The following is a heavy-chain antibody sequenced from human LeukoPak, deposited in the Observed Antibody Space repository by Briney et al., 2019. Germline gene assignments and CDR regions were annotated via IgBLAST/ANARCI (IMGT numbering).Heavy chain of an antibody. CDR3: ARGIVGTTPFDY. CDR1: GFTFSSYE. D-gene: IGHD1-26*01. J-gene: IGHJ4*02. Sequence: QPGGSLRLSCAASGFTFSSYEMNWVRQAPGKGLEWVSYISSSGSTIYYADSVKGRFTISRDNAKNSLYLQMNSLRAEDTAVYYCARGIVGTTPFDYWGQGTLVTVSS. CDR2: ISSSGSTI. V-gene: IGHV3-48*03.